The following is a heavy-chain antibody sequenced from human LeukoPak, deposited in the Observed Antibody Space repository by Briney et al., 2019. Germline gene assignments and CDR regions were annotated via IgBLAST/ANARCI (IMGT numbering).Heavy chain of an antibody. D-gene: IGHD5-12*01. CDR2: IIPILGIA. Sequence: ASVKVSCQASGGTFRSYAISWVRPAPRQGREWVGRIIPILGIANYAQKFQGRVTNTGDKSTSTAYMELSSLRSQDTAVCYCARGLDRVATGTIFDYWGQGTLVTVSS. V-gene: IGHV1-69*04. CDR3: ARGLDRVATGTIFDY. CDR1: GGTFRSYA. J-gene: IGHJ4*02.